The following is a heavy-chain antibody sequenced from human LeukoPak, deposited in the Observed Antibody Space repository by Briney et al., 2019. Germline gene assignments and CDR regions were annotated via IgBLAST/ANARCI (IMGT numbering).Heavy chain of an antibody. CDR1: GFIVSYSY. D-gene: IGHD6-6*01. CDR3: ANVAARFDPFDY. V-gene: IGHV3-23*01. J-gene: IGHJ4*02. CDR2: ISGSGGST. Sequence: GGSLRLSCAASGFIVSYSYMSWVRQAPGKGLEWVSAISGSGGSTYYADSVKGRFTISRDNSKNTLYLQMNSLRAEDTAVYYCANVAARFDPFDYWGQGTLVTVSS.